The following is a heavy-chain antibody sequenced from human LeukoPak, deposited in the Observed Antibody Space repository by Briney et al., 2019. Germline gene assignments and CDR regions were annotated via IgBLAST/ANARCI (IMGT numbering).Heavy chain of an antibody. CDR2: IKQEGSEK. CDR3: ARDTLWFGEFGPDY. Sequence: PGGSLRLSCAASVFTFSIYWMSWVRQAPGKGLECGANIKQEGSEKYYVYSVKGRFTISRDNAKNSLFLQMNRLRAEDTAVYYCARDTLWFGEFGPDYWGQGTLVTVSS. J-gene: IGHJ4*02. CDR1: VFTFSIYW. D-gene: IGHD3-10*01. V-gene: IGHV3-7*01.